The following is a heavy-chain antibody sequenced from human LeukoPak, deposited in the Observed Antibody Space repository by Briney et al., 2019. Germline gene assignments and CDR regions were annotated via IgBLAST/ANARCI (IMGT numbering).Heavy chain of an antibody. CDR1: GGSISSGGYY. J-gene: IGHJ4*02. CDR3: ATVDTAMPYYFDY. V-gene: IGHV4-31*03. Sequence: PQTLSLTCTVSGGSISSGGYYWSWIRQHPGKGLEWIGYIYYSGSTYYNPPLKSRVTISVDTSKNQFSLKLSSVTAADTAVYYCATVDTAMPYYFDYWGQGTLVTVSS. CDR2: IYYSGST. D-gene: IGHD5-18*01.